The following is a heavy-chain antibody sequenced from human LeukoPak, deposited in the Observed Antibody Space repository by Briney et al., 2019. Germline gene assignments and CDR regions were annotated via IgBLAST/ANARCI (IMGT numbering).Heavy chain of an antibody. V-gene: IGHV3-23*01. J-gene: IGHJ4*02. D-gene: IGHD3-10*01. CDR2: ISGSGAST. CDR3: ASRWFGELLTHDY. CDR1: GFTLSTNA. Sequence: GGSLRLSCLTSGFTLSTNAMSWVRQAPGKGLEWISGISGSGASTYYADSVKGRFTISRDNAKNSLYLQMNSLRAEDTAVYYCASRWFGELLTHDYWGQGTLVTVSS.